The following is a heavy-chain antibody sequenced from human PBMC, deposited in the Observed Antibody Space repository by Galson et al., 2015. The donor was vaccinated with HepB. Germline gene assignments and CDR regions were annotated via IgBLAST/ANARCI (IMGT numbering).Heavy chain of an antibody. Sequence: SLRLSCAASGFTFSSYSMNWVRQAPGKGLEWVSSISSSSSYIYYADSVKGRFTISRDNAKNSLYLQMNSLRAEDTAVYYCARDTVDVDTASMDVCGTGTTVTASS. J-gene: IGHJ6*03. D-gene: IGHD5-18*01. CDR3: ARDTVDVDTASMDV. CDR2: ISSSSSYI. V-gene: IGHV3-21*01. CDR1: GFTFSSYS.